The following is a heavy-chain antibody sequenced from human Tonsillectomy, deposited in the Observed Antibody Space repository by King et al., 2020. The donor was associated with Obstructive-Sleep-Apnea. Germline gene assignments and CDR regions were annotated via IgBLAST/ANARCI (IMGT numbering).Heavy chain of an antibody. CDR2: ISWNSGSL. CDR3: AKGYCSSTSCYVDLDY. Sequence: VQLVESGGGLVQPGRSLRLSCAASGFTFDYYAMHWVWQAPGKVLEWVSGISWNSGSLGDADSVKGRFTISRDNAKNSLYVQMNSLRAEDTALYYCAKGYCSSTSCYVDLDYWGQGTLVTVSS. CDR1: GFTFDYYA. V-gene: IGHV3-9*01. J-gene: IGHJ4*02. D-gene: IGHD2-2*01.